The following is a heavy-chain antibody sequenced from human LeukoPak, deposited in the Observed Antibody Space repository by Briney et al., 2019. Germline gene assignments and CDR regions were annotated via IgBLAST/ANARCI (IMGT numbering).Heavy chain of an antibody. CDR3: ARDSSSSFDY. J-gene: IGHJ4*02. Sequence: SETLSLTCTVSGGSISSYYWSWIRRPPGKGLEWIGYIYTSGSTNYNPSLKSRVTISVDTSKNQFSLQLNSVTPEDTAVYYCARDSSSSFDYWGQGTLVTVSS. CDR2: IYTSGST. V-gene: IGHV4-4*09. D-gene: IGHD6-6*01. CDR1: GGSISSYY.